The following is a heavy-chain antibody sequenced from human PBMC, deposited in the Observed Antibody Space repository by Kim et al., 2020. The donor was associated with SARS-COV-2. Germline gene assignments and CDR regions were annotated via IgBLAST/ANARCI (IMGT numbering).Heavy chain of an antibody. J-gene: IGHJ4*02. CDR1: GFTFSSYG. CDR3: AKDELVRGIITRFDY. D-gene: IGHD3-10*01. CDR2: ISYDGSNK. V-gene: IGHV3-30*18. Sequence: GSLRLSCAASGFTFSSYGIHWVRQAPGKGLEWVAGISYDGSNKYYADSVKGRFTISRDDSKNTLYLQVNSLRAEDTAVYYCAKDELVRGIITRFDYWGQGTLVTVSS.